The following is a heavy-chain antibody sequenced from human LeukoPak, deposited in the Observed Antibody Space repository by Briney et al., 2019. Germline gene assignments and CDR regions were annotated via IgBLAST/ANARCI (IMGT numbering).Heavy chain of an antibody. V-gene: IGHV4-39*02. CDR3: ARELRDDYCDYRIDY. CDR2: IDYSGTA. D-gene: IGHD4-17*01. J-gene: IGHJ4*02. Sequence: SETLSLTCTVSGASISSTSDYWNWIRQPPGKGLEWIGSIDYSGTAYYNPSLKSRLTISVDTSKKQFSLKLSSVTAADTAVYYCARELRDDYCDYRIDYWGQGTLVTVSS. CDR1: GASISSTSDY.